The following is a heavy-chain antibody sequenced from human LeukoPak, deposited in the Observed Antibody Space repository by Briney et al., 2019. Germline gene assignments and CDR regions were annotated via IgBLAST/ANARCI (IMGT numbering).Heavy chain of an antibody. CDR2: FYRGETT. J-gene: IGHJ6*02. D-gene: IGHD6-6*01. V-gene: IGHV3-53*05. Sequence: GGSLRLSCAASGFTVSSSYMYWVRQAPGKGLEWVSFFYRGETTYYAESVRGRFTISRDNSKNTLYLQMNSLRAEDTAVYYCARDRGSSLLYGMDVWGQGTTVTVSS. CDR3: ARDRGSSLLYGMDV. CDR1: GFTVSSSY.